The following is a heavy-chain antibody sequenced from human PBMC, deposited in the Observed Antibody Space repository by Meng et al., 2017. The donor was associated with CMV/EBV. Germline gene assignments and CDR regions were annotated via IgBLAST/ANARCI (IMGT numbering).Heavy chain of an antibody. Sequence: EVLLGVCWGGLAQPGASLTLSCAASGLTVSSNYKSWVRQAPGKGLEWVSVIYSGGSTYYADSVKGRFTISRDNSKNTLYLQMNSLRAEDTAVYYCARGMGSITGTSVTDYWGQGTLVTVSS. CDR3: ARGMGSITGTSVTDY. D-gene: IGHD1-20*01. CDR1: GLTVSSNY. V-gene: IGHV3-66*01. CDR2: IYSGGST. J-gene: IGHJ4*02.